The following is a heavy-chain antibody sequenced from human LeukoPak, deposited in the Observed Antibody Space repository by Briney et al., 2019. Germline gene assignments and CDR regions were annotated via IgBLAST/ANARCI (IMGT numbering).Heavy chain of an antibody. CDR3: ARTYYGSGSKRGYYYYMDV. J-gene: IGHJ6*03. V-gene: IGHV4-59*01. Sequence: SETLSLTCTVSGGSISSYYWSWIRQPPGKGLEWIGYIYYSGSTNYNPSLKSRVTISVDTSKNQFSLKLSSVTAADTAVYYCARTYYGSGSKRGYYYYMDVWGKGTTVTISS. D-gene: IGHD3-10*01. CDR2: IYYSGST. CDR1: GGSISSYY.